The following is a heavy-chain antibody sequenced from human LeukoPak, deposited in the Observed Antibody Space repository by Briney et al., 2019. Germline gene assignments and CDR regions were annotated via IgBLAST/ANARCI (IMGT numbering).Heavy chain of an antibody. Sequence: GGSLRLSCAASGFTFSSYSMNWVRQAPGKGLEWVSSISSSSYIYYADSVKGRFTISRDNAKNSLYLQMNSLRAEDTAVYYCATGVPANDDYWGQGTLATVSS. CDR3: ATGVPANDDY. D-gene: IGHD2-2*01. J-gene: IGHJ4*02. V-gene: IGHV3-21*01. CDR2: ISSSSYI. CDR1: GFTFSSYS.